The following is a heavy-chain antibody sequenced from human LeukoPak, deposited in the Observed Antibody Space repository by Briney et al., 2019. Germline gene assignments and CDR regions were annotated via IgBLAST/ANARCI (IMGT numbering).Heavy chain of an antibody. J-gene: IGHJ3*02. CDR2: IRSKAYGGTT. CDR3: GRGHSGYSYGYAFGI. V-gene: IGHV3-49*04. D-gene: IGHD5-18*01. Sequence: GGSLGLSCTASGFTFGDYAMSWVRQAPGKGLEWVGFIRSKAYGGTTDYAASVKGRFTISTDDSKSIASLQMNSLKSEDTAVYYCGRGHSGYSYGYAFGIWGQGTMVTVSS. CDR1: GFTFGDYA.